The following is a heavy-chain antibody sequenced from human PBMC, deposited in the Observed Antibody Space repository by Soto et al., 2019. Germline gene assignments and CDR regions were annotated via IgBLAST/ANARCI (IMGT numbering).Heavy chain of an antibody. CDR2: VNSDESTT. J-gene: IGHJ4*02. D-gene: IGHD2-21*02. CDR1: GFTFSSYW. V-gene: IGHV3-74*02. CDR3: VCFECGRTAVVTAMEANGY. Sequence: EVQLVESGGGLAQPGGSLRVSCATSGFTFSSYWMHWVRQGPGKGLVWVSRVNSDESTTSYADPVKGRFTISRDNAKNTLYLQMSSLRVEDTALYYCVCFECGRTAVVTAMEANGYWGQGTLVTVSS.